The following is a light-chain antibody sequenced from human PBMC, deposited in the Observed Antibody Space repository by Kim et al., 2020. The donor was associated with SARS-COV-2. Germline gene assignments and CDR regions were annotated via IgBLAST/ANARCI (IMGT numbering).Light chain of an antibody. V-gene: IGLV3-9*01. J-gene: IGLJ1*01. CDR1: NIGSKN. CDR2: RDS. CDR3: QVWDSRTVYV. Sequence: VALGQTARITGGGNNIGSKNVHWYQQKPGQAPVLVIYRDSNRPSGIPERFSGSNSGNTATLTISRAQAGDEADYYCQVWDSRTVYVFGTGTKVTVL.